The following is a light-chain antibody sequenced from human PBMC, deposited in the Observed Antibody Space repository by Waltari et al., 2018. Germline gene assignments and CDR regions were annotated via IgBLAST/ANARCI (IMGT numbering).Light chain of an antibody. Sequence: DIQMTQSPSSLSASVGDRVTITCRASQSISSYLNWYQQRPGKAHKLLIYAASSLQSGVPSRCSGSGSGTDFTLTISSLQPEDFATYYCQQSYSTPLTFCPGTKVDIK. V-gene: IGKV1-39*01. CDR1: QSISSY. CDR3: QQSYSTPLT. CDR2: AAS. J-gene: IGKJ3*01.